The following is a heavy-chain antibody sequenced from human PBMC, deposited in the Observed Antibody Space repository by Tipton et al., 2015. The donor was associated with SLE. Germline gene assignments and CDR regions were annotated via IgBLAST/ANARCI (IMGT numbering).Heavy chain of an antibody. Sequence: TLSLTCTVSGGSIIGYYWSWIRQPAGKGPECIGRIYTGGRTIHHPSLTSRVTMSLDTSKSQFSLKLPSVTAADTAVYYCARDWGGEALDFWGQGTQVTVSS. CDR1: GGSIIGYY. CDR3: ARDWGGEALDF. V-gene: IGHV4-4*07. J-gene: IGHJ4*02. CDR2: IYTGGRT. D-gene: IGHD2-21*01.